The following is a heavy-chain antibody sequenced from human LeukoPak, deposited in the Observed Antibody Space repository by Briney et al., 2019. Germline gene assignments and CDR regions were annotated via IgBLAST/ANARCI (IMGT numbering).Heavy chain of an antibody. D-gene: IGHD5-24*01. V-gene: IGHV4-34*01. Sequence: SETLSLTCAVYGGSFSGYYWSWIRQPPGKGLEWIGEINHSGSTNYNPSLKSRVTISVDTSKNQFSLKLRSVTAADTAVYYCATSRDGYNKFDYWGQGTLVTVSS. CDR2: INHSGST. J-gene: IGHJ4*02. CDR1: GGSFSGYY. CDR3: ATSRDGYNKFDY.